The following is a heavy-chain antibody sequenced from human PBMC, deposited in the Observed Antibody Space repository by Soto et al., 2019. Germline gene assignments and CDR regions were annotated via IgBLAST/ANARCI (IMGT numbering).Heavy chain of an antibody. D-gene: IGHD6-6*01. Sequence: GGSLRLSCAASGFTFSSYSMNWVRQAPGKGLEWVSSISSSSYIYYADSVKGRFTISRDNAKNSLYLQMNSLRAEDTAVYYCARDVMDGSSYYFDYWGQGTLVTVSS. CDR2: ISSSSYI. V-gene: IGHV3-21*01. CDR1: GFTFSSYS. CDR3: ARDVMDGSSYYFDY. J-gene: IGHJ4*02.